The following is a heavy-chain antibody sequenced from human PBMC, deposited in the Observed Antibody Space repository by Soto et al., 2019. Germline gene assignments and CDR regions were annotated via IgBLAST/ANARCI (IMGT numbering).Heavy chain of an antibody. CDR1: GGSFSGYY. CDR2: INHSGST. Sequence: SETLSLTCAVYGGSFSGYYWSWIRQPPGKGLEWIGEINHSGSTNYNPSLKSRVTISVDTSKNQFSLKLSSVTAADTAVYYCARAPPRIFGVVIYKFDYRAQRTPVTVSS. V-gene: IGHV4-34*01. D-gene: IGHD3-3*02. J-gene: IGHJ4*02. CDR3: ARAPPRIFGVVIYKFDY.